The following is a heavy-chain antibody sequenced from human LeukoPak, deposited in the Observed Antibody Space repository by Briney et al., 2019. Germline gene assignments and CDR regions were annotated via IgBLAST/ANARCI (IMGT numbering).Heavy chain of an antibody. CDR3: ARDQRVYDILTGYDY. Sequence: GGSLRLSCAASGFTFSKYAMSWVRQAPGKGLEWVSTVNDRGTGTYYADSVKGRFTISRDNSKNTLYLQMNSLRAEDTAVYYCARDQRVYDILTGYDYWGQGTLVTVSS. J-gene: IGHJ4*02. D-gene: IGHD3-9*01. CDR2: VNDRGTGT. CDR1: GFTFSKYA. V-gene: IGHV3-23*01.